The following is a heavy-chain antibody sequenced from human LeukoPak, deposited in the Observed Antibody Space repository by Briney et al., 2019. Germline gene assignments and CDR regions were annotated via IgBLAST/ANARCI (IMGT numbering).Heavy chain of an antibody. CDR3: ARAQRDSSSWYVDY. J-gene: IGHJ4*02. CDR2: IYHGGST. V-gene: IGHV4-4*02. CDR1: GGSIGRSNW. D-gene: IGHD6-13*01. Sequence: SGTLSLTCAVSGGSIGRSNWWSWVRQPPGKGLEWIGEIYHGGSTNYNPSLKSRVTISVDKSRNQFSLKLSSVTAADTAVYYCARAQRDSSSWYVDYWGQGTLVTVSS.